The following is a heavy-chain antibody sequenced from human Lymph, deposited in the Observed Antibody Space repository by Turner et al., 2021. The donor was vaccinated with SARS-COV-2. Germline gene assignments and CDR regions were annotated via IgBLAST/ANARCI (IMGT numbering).Heavy chain of an antibody. Sequence: EVQLVESGGGLVQSGRSLRLSCVASGFTFDDYGMHWVRQAPGKGPEWVSGISWNSGAIGYADSLKGRFTISRDNAKNSLYLQMNSLRAEDTALYYCAKGRGSYRAPFDYWGQGTQVTVSS. J-gene: IGHJ4*02. CDR3: AKGRGSYRAPFDY. D-gene: IGHD3-16*01. CDR1: GFTFDDYG. V-gene: IGHV3-9*01. CDR2: ISWNSGAI.